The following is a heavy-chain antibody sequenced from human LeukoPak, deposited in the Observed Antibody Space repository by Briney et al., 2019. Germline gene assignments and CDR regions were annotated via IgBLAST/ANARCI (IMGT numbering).Heavy chain of an antibody. D-gene: IGHD6-13*01. CDR2: IYYSGST. CDR1: GRSISSYY. CDR3: ARVYYSNSYDYWYFDL. J-gene: IGHJ2*01. Sequence: SETLSLTCTVSGRSISSYYWSWIRQPPGKGLEWIAYIYYSGSTNYNPSLKSRVTISVDTSKNQFSLKLSSVTAADTAVYYCARVYYSNSYDYWYFDLWGRGTLVTVSS. V-gene: IGHV4-59*01.